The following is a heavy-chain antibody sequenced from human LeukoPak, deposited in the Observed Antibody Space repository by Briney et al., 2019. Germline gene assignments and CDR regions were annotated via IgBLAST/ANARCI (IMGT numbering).Heavy chain of an antibody. V-gene: IGHV4-4*07. CDR1: GGSISDYH. J-gene: IGHJ5*02. Sequence: SETLSLTCTISGGSISDYHWSWIRQPVGKGLEWIGRIYLSGSTNYNPSLKSRITMSVDTSKNQFSLKLSSVTAADTAVYYCAREGGSGSYYNWFDPWGQGTLVTVSS. CDR3: AREGGSGSYYNWFDP. D-gene: IGHD3-10*01. CDR2: IYLSGST.